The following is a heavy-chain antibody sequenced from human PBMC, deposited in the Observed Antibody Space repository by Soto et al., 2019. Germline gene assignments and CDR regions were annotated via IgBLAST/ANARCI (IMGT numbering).Heavy chain of an antibody. Sequence: EVQLVESGGGLVQPGGSLRLACAASGFTFSSYSMNWVRQAPGKGLEWVSYISSSSSTIYYAESVKGRFTISRDNAKNSLYLQMNSLRAEDTAVYYCARAEDYYGSGSLCWGYCRQGTLVTVSS. V-gene: IGHV3-48*01. CDR3: ARAEDYYGSGSLCWGY. CDR2: ISSSSSTI. CDR1: GFTFSSYS. D-gene: IGHD3-10*01. J-gene: IGHJ4*02.